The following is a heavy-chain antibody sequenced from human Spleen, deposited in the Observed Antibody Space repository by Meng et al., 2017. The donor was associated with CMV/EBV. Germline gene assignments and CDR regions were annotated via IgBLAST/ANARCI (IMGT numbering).Heavy chain of an antibody. D-gene: IGHD1-1*01. CDR3: ARDRRLESFDY. CDR2: INWSGGRT. V-gene: IGHV3-20*04. CDR1: GISFDVYG. Sequence: GGSLRLSCAASGISFDVYGMSWVRQVPGKGLEWVSGINWSGGRTGYADSVKGRFTISRDNAKNSLYLQMSRLRAEDTALYYCARDRRLESFDYWGQGTLVTVSS. J-gene: IGHJ4*02.